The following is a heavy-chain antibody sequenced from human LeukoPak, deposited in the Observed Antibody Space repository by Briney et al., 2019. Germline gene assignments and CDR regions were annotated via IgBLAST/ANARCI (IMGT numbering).Heavy chain of an antibody. Sequence: SETLSLTRAVYRGSLTGYYWSWIRQPPGQGLEWNGEINHSGSTNYNPSLKSRATISVDTSKNQFSLKLSSVTAADTAVYYCARVLRGTVAPPRQNYYYYYMDVWGKGTTVTVSS. CDR3: ARVLRGTVAPPRQNYYYYYMDV. CDR2: INHSGST. J-gene: IGHJ6*03. V-gene: IGHV4-34*01. CDR1: RGSLTGYY. D-gene: IGHD4-23*01.